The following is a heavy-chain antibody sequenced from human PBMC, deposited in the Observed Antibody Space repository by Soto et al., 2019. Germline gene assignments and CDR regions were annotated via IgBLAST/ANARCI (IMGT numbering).Heavy chain of an antibody. V-gene: IGHV1-69*13. Sequence: SVKVSCKASGYTFTSYYMHWVRQAPGQGLEWMGGIIPIFGTANYAQKFQGRVTITADESTSTAYMELSSLRSEDTAVYYCARAPRPPYYYYGMDVWGQGTTGTVSS. J-gene: IGHJ6*02. CDR2: IIPIFGTA. CDR1: GYTFTSYY. CDR3: ARAPRPPYYYYGMDV.